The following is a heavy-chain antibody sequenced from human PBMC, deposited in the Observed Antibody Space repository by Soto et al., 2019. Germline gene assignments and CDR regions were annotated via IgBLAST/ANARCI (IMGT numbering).Heavy chain of an antibody. CDR1: GYTFTSHA. V-gene: IGHV1-3*01. D-gene: IGHD2-15*01. CDR3: ARDRGYCSGGSCYFAY. CDR2: INAGNGNT. J-gene: IGHJ4*02. Sequence: GASVKVSCKASGYTFTSHAMHWVRQAPGQRLEWMGWINAGNGNTKYSQKFQGRVTITRDTSASTAYMELSSLRSEDTVVYYCARDRGYCSGGSCYFAYWGQGTLVPVSS.